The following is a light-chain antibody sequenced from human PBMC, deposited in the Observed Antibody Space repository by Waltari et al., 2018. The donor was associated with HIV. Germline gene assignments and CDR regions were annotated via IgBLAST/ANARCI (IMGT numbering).Light chain of an antibody. CDR1: QSLLHSNGYNY. V-gene: IGKV2-28*01. CDR2: LGS. CDR3: MQALQTTWT. Sequence: DIVMTQSPLSLPVTPGEPASISCRSSQSLLHSNGYNYLDWYLQKPGQSPQLLIYLGSNRASGVPDRISGSGSGTEFTLKISRVEAEDVGVYYCMQALQTTWTFGQGTKVEIK. J-gene: IGKJ1*01.